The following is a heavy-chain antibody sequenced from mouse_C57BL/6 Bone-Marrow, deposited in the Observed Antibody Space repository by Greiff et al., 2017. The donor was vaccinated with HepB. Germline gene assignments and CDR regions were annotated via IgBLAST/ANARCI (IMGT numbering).Heavy chain of an antibody. J-gene: IGHJ3*01. Sequence: QVQLQQSGAELARPGASVKLSCTASGYTFTSYGISWVKQRTGQGLEWIGEIYPRSGNTYYNEKFKGKATLTADKSSSTAYMELRSLTSEDSAVYFCASGTTVVATKAYWGQGTLVTVSA. CDR3: ASGTTVVATKAY. V-gene: IGHV1-81*01. CDR1: GYTFTSYG. D-gene: IGHD1-1*01. CDR2: IYPRSGNT.